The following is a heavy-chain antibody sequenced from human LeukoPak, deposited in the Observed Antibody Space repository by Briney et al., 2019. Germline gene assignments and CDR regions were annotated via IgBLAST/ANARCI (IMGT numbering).Heavy chain of an antibody. CDR2: INPSGGST. Sequence: GASVKVSCKASGYTFTSYYMHWVRQAPGQGLEWMGIINPSGGSTSYAQKFQGRVTMTRDTSTSTVYMELSSLRSDDTAVYYCARYPLSYSSNWHYYFDYWGQGTLLTVSS. CDR1: GYTFTSYY. V-gene: IGHV1-46*01. J-gene: IGHJ4*02. D-gene: IGHD6-13*01. CDR3: ARYPLSYSSNWHYYFDY.